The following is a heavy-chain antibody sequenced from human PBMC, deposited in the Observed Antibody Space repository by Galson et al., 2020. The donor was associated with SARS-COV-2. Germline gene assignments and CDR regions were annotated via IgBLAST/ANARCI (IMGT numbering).Heavy chain of an antibody. V-gene: IGHV5-51*01. J-gene: IGHJ4*02. CDR2: IYPDDSDT. D-gene: IGHD5-12*01. Sequence: GESLKISCKGSGYSSTNYRIGWVRQMPGKGLEWMGIIYPDDSDTRYSPSFQGQVTISVDNSISTAYLQWSSLKASDTAMYYCARRFHRDGYNYEIDYWGQGTLVTVSS. CDR1: GYSSTNYR. CDR3: ARRFHRDGYNYEIDY.